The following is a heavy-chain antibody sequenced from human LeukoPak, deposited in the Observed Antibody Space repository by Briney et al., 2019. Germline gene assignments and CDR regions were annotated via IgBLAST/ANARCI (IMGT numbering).Heavy chain of an antibody. CDR2: IYSSGST. Sequence: SETLSLTCTVSGGSISSYYWSWIRQPPGKGLEWIGYIYSSGSTNYNPSLKSRVTISVDTSKNQFSLRLSSVTAADTAVYYCARAGSSGWYGYWGQGTLVTVSS. D-gene: IGHD6-19*01. CDR1: GGSISSYY. J-gene: IGHJ4*02. CDR3: ARAGSSGWYGY. V-gene: IGHV4-59*01.